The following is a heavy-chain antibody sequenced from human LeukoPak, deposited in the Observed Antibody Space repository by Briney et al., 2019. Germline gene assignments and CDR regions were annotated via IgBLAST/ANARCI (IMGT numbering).Heavy chain of an antibody. CDR3: ARTQGVYYGGNFGAFDI. D-gene: IGHD4-23*01. V-gene: IGHV1-46*01. CDR2: INPSGGST. Sequence: ASVKVSCKASGYTFTSYYMHWVRQAPGQGLEWMGIINPSGGSTSYAQKFQGRVAITRDTSASTAYMELSSLRSEDTAVYYCARTQGVYYGGNFGAFDIWGQGTTVTVST. J-gene: IGHJ3*02. CDR1: GYTFTSYY.